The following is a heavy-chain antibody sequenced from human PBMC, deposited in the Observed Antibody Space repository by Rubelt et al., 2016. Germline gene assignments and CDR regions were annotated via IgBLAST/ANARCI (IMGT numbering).Heavy chain of an antibody. D-gene: IGHD1-26*01. CDR1: GGSFSGYY. J-gene: IGHJ4*02. Sequence: QVQLQQWGAGLLKPSETLSHTCAVYGGSFSGYYWSWIRQPPGKGLEWIGYIYYSGSTSYNPSLKGRVTISADTSNNQFPLRLGPVTAADTAVYYCARLQWELSTIDFWGQGTLVTVSS. V-gene: IGHV4-34*11. CDR2: IYYSGST. CDR3: ARLQWELSTIDF.